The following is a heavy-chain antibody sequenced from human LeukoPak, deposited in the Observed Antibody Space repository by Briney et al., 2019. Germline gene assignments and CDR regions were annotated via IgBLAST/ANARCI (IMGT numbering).Heavy chain of an antibody. CDR3: ARWRGGQSEFDS. CDR2: IKEDASDK. V-gene: IGHV3-7*01. J-gene: IGHJ4*02. CDR1: GFTFSIYS. D-gene: IGHD3-16*01. Sequence: PGGSLRLSCAASGFTFSIYSMSWVRQAPGKGLEWVAFIKEDASDKDYVDSLKGRVTISRDNAKNSLYLQMNSLRVDDTAVYYCARWRGGQSEFDSWGQGTLDTVSS.